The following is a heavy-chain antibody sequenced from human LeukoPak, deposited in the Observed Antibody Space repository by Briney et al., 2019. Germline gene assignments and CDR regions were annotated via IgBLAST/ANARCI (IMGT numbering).Heavy chain of an antibody. J-gene: IGHJ3*01. D-gene: IGHD3-16*01. CDR1: GDTVSSDSAA. CDR2: TYYRSKWYY. CDR3: ARGLALDF. Sequence: SQTLSLTCDISGDTVSSDSAAWNWIRQSPSRGLEWLGRTYYRSKWYYDYAVSVKSRITISPDTSKNQFSLQLNSVTPDDTAVYYCARGLALDFWGQGTMVTVSS. V-gene: IGHV6-1*01.